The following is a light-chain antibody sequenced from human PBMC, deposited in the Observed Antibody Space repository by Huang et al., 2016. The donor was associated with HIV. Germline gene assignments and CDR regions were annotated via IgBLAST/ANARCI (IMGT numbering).Light chain of an antibody. CDR1: QSVSSS. J-gene: IGKJ2*01. V-gene: IGKV3-11*01. CDR3: QNRGNWPYT. Sequence: EIVLTQSPATLSLSPGERATLSCRASQSVSSSLACYQQKPGQPPTLLIYDASNRATGIPARFSGSGSGTDFTLTVSSLGPEDFAIYYGQNRGNWPYTFGQGTKLEIK. CDR2: DAS.